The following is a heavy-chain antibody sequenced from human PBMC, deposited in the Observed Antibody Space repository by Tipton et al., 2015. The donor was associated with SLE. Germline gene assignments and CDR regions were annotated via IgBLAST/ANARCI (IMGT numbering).Heavy chain of an antibody. D-gene: IGHD4-11*01. V-gene: IGHV3-11*01. CDR2: ISSSGSTI. CDR1: GFTFSDYY. Sequence: SLRLSCAASGFTFSDYYMSWIRQAPGKGLEWVSYISSSGSTIYYADSVKGRFTISRDNAKNSLYLQMNSLRAEDTAVYYCASLASNYENYMDVWGKGTTVPVSS. CDR3: ASLASNYENYMDV. J-gene: IGHJ6*03.